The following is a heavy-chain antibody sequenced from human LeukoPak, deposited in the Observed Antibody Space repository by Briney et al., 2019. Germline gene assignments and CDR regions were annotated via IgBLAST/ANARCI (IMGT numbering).Heavy chain of an antibody. Sequence: GGSLRLSCAASGFTFSSYAMNWVRQTPGKGLEWVSSIFPSGGEIHYADSVRGRFTISRENSKSTLSLQMNSLRAEDTAIYYCATYRQVLLPFESWGQGTLVTVSS. V-gene: IGHV3-23*01. CDR3: ATYRQVLLPFES. CDR2: IFPSGGEI. CDR1: GFTFSSYA. J-gene: IGHJ4*02. D-gene: IGHD2-8*02.